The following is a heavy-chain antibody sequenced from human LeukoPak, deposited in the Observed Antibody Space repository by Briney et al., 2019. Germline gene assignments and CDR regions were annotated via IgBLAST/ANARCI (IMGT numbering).Heavy chain of an antibody. D-gene: IGHD6-13*01. J-gene: IGHJ6*03. CDR3: ARRRIAAAALGTMDV. CDR1: GGSISSGDYY. V-gene: IGHV4-30-4*08. Sequence: SQTLSLTCTVSGGSISSGDYYWSWIRQPPGKGLEWIGYIYYSGSTYYNPSLKSRVTISIDTSKNQFSLKLSSVTAADTAVYYCARRRIAAAALGTMDVWGKGTTVTVFS. CDR2: IYYSGST.